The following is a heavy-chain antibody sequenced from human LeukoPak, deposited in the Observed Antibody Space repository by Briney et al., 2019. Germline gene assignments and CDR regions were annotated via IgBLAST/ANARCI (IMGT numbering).Heavy chain of an antibody. J-gene: IGHJ4*02. CDR3: ARDSLAYSSSWYYIDY. CDR2: ISLSGGST. Sequence: QPGGSLRLSCAASGLTFSNYALSWVRQAPGKGLEWVSAISLSGGSTYYADSLKGRFTISRDNSKNTLYLQMDSLRAEDTAVYYCARDSLAYSSSWYYIDYWGQGTLVTVSS. V-gene: IGHV3-23*01. CDR1: GLTFSNYA. D-gene: IGHD6-13*01.